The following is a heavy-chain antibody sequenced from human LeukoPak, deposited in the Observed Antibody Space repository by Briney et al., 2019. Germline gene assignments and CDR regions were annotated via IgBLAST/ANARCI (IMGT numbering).Heavy chain of an antibody. Sequence: SETLSLTCAVSGGSISSYYWSWIRQPPGKGLEWIGYISYSGSTNYNPSLKSRVTISVDTSKNQLSLKLNSVTAADTAVYYCARYIWGSYPTFEDYWGQGSLVTVSS. D-gene: IGHD3-16*02. CDR3: ARYIWGSYPTFEDY. CDR2: ISYSGST. V-gene: IGHV4-59*01. CDR1: GGSISSYY. J-gene: IGHJ4*02.